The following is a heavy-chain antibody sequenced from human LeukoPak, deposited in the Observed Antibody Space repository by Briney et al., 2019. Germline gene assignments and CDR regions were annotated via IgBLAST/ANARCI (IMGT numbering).Heavy chain of an antibody. Sequence: SGPTLVKPSQTLSLTCTVSGGPISRGGFYWSWIRQHPGKGLEWIGHIYYSGNTYYNPSLKSRTTISVDTSKNQFSLKLSSLTAADTAVYYCARNPGIVGAGLDYWGQGTLVTVSS. J-gene: IGHJ4*02. CDR2: IYYSGNT. CDR1: GGPISRGGFY. CDR3: ARNPGIVGAGLDY. V-gene: IGHV4-31*03. D-gene: IGHD1-26*01.